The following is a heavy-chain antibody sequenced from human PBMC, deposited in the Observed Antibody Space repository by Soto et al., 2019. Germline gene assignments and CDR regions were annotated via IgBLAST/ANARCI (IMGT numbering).Heavy chain of an antibody. J-gene: IGHJ4*02. CDR3: ARDPGPYDSSGYYYY. CDR1: GFTFSSYA. V-gene: IGHV3-23*01. Sequence: GGSLRLSCAASGFTFSSYAMSWVRQAPGKGLEWVSAISGSGGSTYYADSVKGRFTISRDNSKNTLYLQMNSLRAEDTAVYYCARDPGPYDSSGYYYYWGQGTLVTVSS. D-gene: IGHD3-22*01. CDR2: ISGSGGST.